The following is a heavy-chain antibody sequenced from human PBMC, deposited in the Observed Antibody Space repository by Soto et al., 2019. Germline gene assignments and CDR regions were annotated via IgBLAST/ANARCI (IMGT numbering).Heavy chain of an antibody. Sequence: QVQLVQSGAEVKKPGASVKVSCKASGYTFTSYAISWVRQAPGQGLEWMGWISAYNGNTNYAQKLQGRVTMTTDTFTSTAYRELRSLRSDDTVVYFCAREAPPEDYWGQGTLVTVSS. CDR2: ISAYNGNT. CDR3: AREAPPEDY. CDR1: GYTFTSYA. V-gene: IGHV1-18*01. J-gene: IGHJ4*02.